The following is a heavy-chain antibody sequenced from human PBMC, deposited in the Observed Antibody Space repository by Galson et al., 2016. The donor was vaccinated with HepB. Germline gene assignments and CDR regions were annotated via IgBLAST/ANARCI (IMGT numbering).Heavy chain of an antibody. J-gene: IGHJ3*01. CDR1: GFSFSTYA. V-gene: IGHV3-30*04. CDR3: AKVPSMVRGF. Sequence: SLRLSCAASGFSFSTYATHWVRQAPGKGLEWVALISYDGSYSSYADSVKGRFTISRDNSKKTLYLQMNSLRAEDTAVYYCAKVPSMVRGFWGQGTMVTVSS. CDR2: ISYDGSYS. D-gene: IGHD3-10*01.